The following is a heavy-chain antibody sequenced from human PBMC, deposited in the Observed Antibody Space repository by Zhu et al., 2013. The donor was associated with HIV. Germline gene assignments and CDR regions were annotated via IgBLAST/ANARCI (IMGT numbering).Heavy chain of an antibody. CDR1: GGSISSYY. Sequence: QVQLQESGPGLVKPSETLSLTCTVSGGSISSYYWSWIRQPPGKGLEWIGYIYYSGSTNYNPSLKSRVTISVDTSKNQFSLKLSSVTAADTAVYYCARGEKSYDILTGYYRDWGQGTLVTGLL. V-gene: IGHV4-59*01. CDR2: IYYSGST. J-gene: IGHJ4*02. CDR3: ARGEKSYDILTGYYRD. D-gene: IGHD3-9*01.